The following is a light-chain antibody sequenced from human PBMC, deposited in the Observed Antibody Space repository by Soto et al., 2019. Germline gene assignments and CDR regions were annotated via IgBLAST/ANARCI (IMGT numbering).Light chain of an antibody. J-gene: IGLJ1*01. Sequence: QSVLTQPPSESGAPGQRVTISCTGSSSNIGAGYDVHWYQQLPGTAPKLLIYGNSNRPSGVPDRFSGSKSGTSASLAITGLQAEDEADYYCQSYDSSLSHNYVFGTGIKLTVL. V-gene: IGLV1-40*01. CDR2: GNS. CDR3: QSYDSSLSHNYV. CDR1: SSNIGAGYD.